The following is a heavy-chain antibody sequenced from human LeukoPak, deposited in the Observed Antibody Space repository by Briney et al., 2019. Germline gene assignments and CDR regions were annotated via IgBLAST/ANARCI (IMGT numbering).Heavy chain of an antibody. CDR1: GFTFSNAW. CDR3: TTEGVLLWFGESPKLDY. Sequence: GGSLRLSCAASGFTFSNAWMSWVRQAPGKGLEWVGRIESKTDGGTTDYAAPVKGRFTISRDDSKNTLYLQMNSLKTEDTAVYYCTTEGVLLWFGESPKLDYWGQGTLVTVSS. CDR2: IESKTDGGTT. D-gene: IGHD3-10*01. V-gene: IGHV3-15*04. J-gene: IGHJ4*02.